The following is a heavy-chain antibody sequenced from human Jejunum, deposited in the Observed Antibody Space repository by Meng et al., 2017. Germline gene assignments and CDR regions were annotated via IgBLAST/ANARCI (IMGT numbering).Heavy chain of an antibody. CDR2: ILYDGSKT. V-gene: IGHV3-30*18. D-gene: IGHD6-19*01. J-gene: IGHJ4*02. CDR3: AKDGQWPDRLDY. Sequence: QVQLVEFGGRVVQPGGSFGFSCAASGFTFSSYYMHWVRQAPGKGLEWVAVILYDGSKTYYADAVKGRFTISRDNSKNTLYLQMNSLRPEDTAVYYCAKDGQWPDRLDYWGLGTLVTVSS. CDR1: GFTFSSYY.